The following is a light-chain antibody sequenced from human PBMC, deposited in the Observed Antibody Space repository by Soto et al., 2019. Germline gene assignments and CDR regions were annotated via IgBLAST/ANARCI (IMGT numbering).Light chain of an antibody. CDR2: DAS. J-gene: IGKJ5*01. CDR1: ESVYSSY. CDR3: QQYGNAPIT. V-gene: IGKV3D-20*01. Sequence: EIVLSQSPATLSLSPGEGATLSCGASESVYSSYVAWYQQKPGLAPRLLIYDASNRATGIPDRFSGSGSGKDYILTINRLEPEDFAVYYCQQYGNAPITFGQGTRLEIK.